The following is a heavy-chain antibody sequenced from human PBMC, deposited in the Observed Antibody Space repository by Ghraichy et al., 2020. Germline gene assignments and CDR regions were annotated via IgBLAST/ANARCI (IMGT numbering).Heavy chain of an antibody. J-gene: IGHJ5*02. Sequence: ASLKVSCKASGYTFTSYDINWVRQATGQGLEWMGWMNPNSGNTGYAQKFQGRVTMTRNTSISTAYMELSSLRSEVTAVYYCARGGHTVGWFDPWGQGTLVTVSS. D-gene: IGHD4-17*01. CDR2: MNPNSGNT. V-gene: IGHV1-8*01. CDR3: ARGGHTVGWFDP. CDR1: GYTFTSYD.